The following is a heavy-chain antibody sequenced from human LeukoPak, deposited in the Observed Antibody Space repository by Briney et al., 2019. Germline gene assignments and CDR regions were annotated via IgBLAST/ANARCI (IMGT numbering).Heavy chain of an antibody. V-gene: IGHV1-18*03. Sequence: ASVKVSCKASGYTFTSYGISWVRQAHGQGLEWMGWISAYNGNTNYAQKLQGRVTMTTDTSTSTAYMELRSLRSDDMAVYYCAATVNYYYYMDVWGKGTTVTVSS. D-gene: IGHD4-11*01. CDR1: GYTFTSYG. CDR2: ISAYNGNT. J-gene: IGHJ6*03. CDR3: AATVNYYYYMDV.